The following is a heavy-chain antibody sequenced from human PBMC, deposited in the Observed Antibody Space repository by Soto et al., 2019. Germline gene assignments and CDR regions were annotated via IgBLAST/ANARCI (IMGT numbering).Heavy chain of an antibody. D-gene: IGHD3-22*01. CDR2: IYYSGST. Sequence: PSETLSLTCTVSGGSISSGDYYWSWIRQPPGKGLEWIGYIYYSGSTYYNPSLKSRVTISVDTSKNQFSLKLSSVTAADTAVYYCARVNSSRMVITENWFDPWGQGTLVTVSS. J-gene: IGHJ5*02. CDR1: GGSISSGDYY. V-gene: IGHV4-30-4*01. CDR3: ARVNSSRMVITENWFDP.